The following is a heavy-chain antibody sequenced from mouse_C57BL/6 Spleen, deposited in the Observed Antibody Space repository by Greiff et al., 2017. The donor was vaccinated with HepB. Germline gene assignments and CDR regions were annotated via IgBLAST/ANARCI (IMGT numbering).Heavy chain of an antibody. CDR2: IDPEDGKT. CDR3: ARWGSVLDY. J-gene: IGHJ2*01. Sequence: EVQLQQSGAELVKPGASVKLSCTASGFNIKDYYMHWVKQRTEQGLEWIGRIDPEDGKTKYAPKFQGKATITADTSSNTAYLQLSSLTSEDTAVYYCARWGSVLDYWGQGTTLTVSS. V-gene: IGHV14-2*01. CDR1: GFNIKDYY.